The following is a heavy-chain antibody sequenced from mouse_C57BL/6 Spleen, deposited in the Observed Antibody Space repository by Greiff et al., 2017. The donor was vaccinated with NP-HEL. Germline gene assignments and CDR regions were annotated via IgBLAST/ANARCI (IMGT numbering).Heavy chain of an antibody. CDR2: IYPGNSDT. V-gene: IGHV1-5*01. D-gene: IGHD1-1*01. J-gene: IGHJ4*01. Sequence: EVQLQQSGTVLARPGASVKMSCKTSGYTFTSYWMHWVKQRPGQGLEWIGAIYPGNSDTSYNQKFKGKAKLTAVTSASTAYMELSSLTNEDSAVYYCTRIITGENYYAMYYWGQGTSVTVSS. CDR1: GYTFTSYW. CDR3: TRIITGENYYAMYY.